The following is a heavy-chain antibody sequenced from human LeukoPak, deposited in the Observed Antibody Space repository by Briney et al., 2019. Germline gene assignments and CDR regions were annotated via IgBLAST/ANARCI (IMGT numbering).Heavy chain of an antibody. CDR1: GFTFSSYG. Sequence: GGSLRLSCAASGFTFSSYGMSWVRQAPGKGLEWVSAISGSGGSTYYADSVKGRFTISRDNSKNTLYLQMNSLRAEDTAVYYCAKDHPAWFGEHEAAQLGFDPWGQGTLVTVSS. V-gene: IGHV3-23*01. D-gene: IGHD3-10*01. J-gene: IGHJ5*02. CDR2: ISGSGGST. CDR3: AKDHPAWFGEHEAAQLGFDP.